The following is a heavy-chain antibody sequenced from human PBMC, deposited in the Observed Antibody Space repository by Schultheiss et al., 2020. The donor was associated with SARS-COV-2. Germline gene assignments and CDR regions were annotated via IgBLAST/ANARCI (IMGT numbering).Heavy chain of an antibody. CDR3: VLGYCSSTSCYTQASYYYYGMDV. V-gene: IGHV3-30*03. J-gene: IGHJ6*02. D-gene: IGHD2-2*02. CDR2: ISYDGSNK. CDR1: GFTFSSYG. Sequence: VGSLRLSCAASGFTFSSYGMHWVRQAPGKGLEWVAVISYDGSNKYYADSVKGRFTISRDNSKNTLYLQMNSLRAEDTAVYYCVLGYCSSTSCYTQASYYYYGMDVWGQGTTVTVSS.